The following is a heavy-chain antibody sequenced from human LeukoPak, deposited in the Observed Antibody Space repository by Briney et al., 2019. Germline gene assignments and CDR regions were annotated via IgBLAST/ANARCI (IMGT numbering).Heavy chain of an antibody. CDR2: ISSSSSYI. D-gene: IGHD3-3*01. CDR3: ASLRPGVSY. Sequence: GGFLRLSCAASGFTFSSYSMNWVRQAPGKGLEWVSYISSSSSYIYYADSVKGRFTISRDNAKNSLYLQMNSLRAEDTAVYYCASLRPGVSYWGQGTLVTLSS. CDR1: GFTFSSYS. J-gene: IGHJ4*02. V-gene: IGHV3-21*01.